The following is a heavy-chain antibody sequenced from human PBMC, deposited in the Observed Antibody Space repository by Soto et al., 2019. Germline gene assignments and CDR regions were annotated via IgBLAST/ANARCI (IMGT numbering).Heavy chain of an antibody. D-gene: IGHD2-21*01. CDR1: GFTFSSYA. Sequence: VGSLRLSCAASGFTFSSYAMSWVRQAPGKGLEWVSAISGSGGSTYYADSVKGRFTISRDNSKNTLYLQMNSLRAEDTAVYYCATGNGADYDCGSEYPYYCYYYGIDVRDQQTTVSVSS. CDR3: ATGNGADYDCGSEYPYYCYYYGIDV. J-gene: IGHJ6*02. V-gene: IGHV3-23*01. CDR2: ISGSGGST.